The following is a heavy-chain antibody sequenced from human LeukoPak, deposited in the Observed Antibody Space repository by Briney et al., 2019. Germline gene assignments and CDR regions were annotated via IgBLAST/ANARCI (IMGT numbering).Heavy chain of an antibody. CDR2: INHSGST. V-gene: IGHV4-34*01. CDR3: ARSGYYDFWSVSY. J-gene: IGHJ4*02. Sequence: SETLSLTCAAYGGSFSGYYWSWIRQPPGKGLEWIGEINHSGSTNYNPSLKSRVTITVDTSKNQFSLKLSSVTAADTAVYYCARSGYYDFWSVSYWGQGTLVIVSS. CDR1: GGSFSGYY. D-gene: IGHD3-3*01.